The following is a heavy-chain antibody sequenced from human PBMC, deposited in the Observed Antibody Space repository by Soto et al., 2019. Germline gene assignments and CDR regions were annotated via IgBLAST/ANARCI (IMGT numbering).Heavy chain of an antibody. V-gene: IGHV4-34*01. D-gene: IGHD3-3*01. CDR3: ARDTKLGVVTDY. J-gene: IGHJ4*02. Sequence: SETLSLTCAVYGGSFSGYYWSWIRQPPGKGLEWIGEINHSGSTNYNPSLKSRVTISVDTSKNQFSLKLSSVTAADTAVYYCARDTKLGVVTDYWGQGTLVTVSS. CDR2: INHSGST. CDR1: GGSFSGYY.